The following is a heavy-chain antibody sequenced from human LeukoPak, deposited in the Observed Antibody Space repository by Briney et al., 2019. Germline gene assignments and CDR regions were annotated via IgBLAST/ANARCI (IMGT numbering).Heavy chain of an antibody. J-gene: IGHJ4*02. D-gene: IGHD4-17*01. V-gene: IGHV3-64*01. CDR3: AREGAVNDYGDYRPFDY. Sequence: GGSLRLSCAASGFTFSTYSMVWVRQAPGKGLEYVSAISSNGDSTHYANSVKGRFTISRDNSKNTLYLQIGSLRAEDMAAYYCAREGAVNDYGDYRPFDYWGQGTLVTVSS. CDR1: GFTFSTYS. CDR2: ISSNGDST.